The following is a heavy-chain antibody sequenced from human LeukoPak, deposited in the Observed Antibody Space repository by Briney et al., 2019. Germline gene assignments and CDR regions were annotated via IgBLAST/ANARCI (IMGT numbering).Heavy chain of an antibody. V-gene: IGHV3-48*01. J-gene: IGHJ4*02. CDR2: ISYDSAIK. CDR3: VKDNPRCCGVVPANIDDY. D-gene: IGHD2-15*01. Sequence: GGSLRLSCAASGFTISRDSMNWVRQAPGKGLEWISYISYDSAIKYYADSVRGRFTISRDNAKNSLYLQMHSLSAEDTAVYYCVKDNPRCCGVVPANIDDYWGQGTLVTVSS. CDR1: GFTISRDS.